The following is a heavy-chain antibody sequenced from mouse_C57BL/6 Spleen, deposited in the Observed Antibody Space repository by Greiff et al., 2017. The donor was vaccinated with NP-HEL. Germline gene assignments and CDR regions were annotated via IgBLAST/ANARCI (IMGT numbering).Heavy chain of an antibody. V-gene: IGHV1-69*01. J-gene: IGHJ4*01. D-gene: IGHD1-1*01. CDR2: IDPSDSYT. CDR1: GYTFTSYW. Sequence: QVQLQQPGAELVMPGASVKLSCKASGYTFTSYWMHWVKQRPGQGLEWIGEIDPSDSYTNYNQKFKGKSTLTVDKSSSTAYMQLSSLTSEDSAVYYCARPDYGSSYEGYYAMDYWGQGTSVTVSS. CDR3: ARPDYGSSYEGYYAMDY.